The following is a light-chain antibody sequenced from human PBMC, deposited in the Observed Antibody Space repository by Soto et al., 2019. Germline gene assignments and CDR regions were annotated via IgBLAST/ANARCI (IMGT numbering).Light chain of an antibody. CDR2: GAS. CDR3: QQYGSSPGWT. V-gene: IGKV3-20*01. J-gene: IGKJ1*01. Sequence: EIVLTQSPGTLSLSPGERATLSCRASQSVSSNYLAWYQQKPGQAPRLLIYGASSRATGIPDRLSGSGSGTDFTLTISRLEPEDFEVYYCQQYGSSPGWTFGQGTKVEIK. CDR1: QSVSSNY.